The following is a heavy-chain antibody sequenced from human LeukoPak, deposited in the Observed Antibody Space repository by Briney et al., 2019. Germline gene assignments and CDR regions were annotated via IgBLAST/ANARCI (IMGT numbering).Heavy chain of an antibody. J-gene: IGHJ6*02. CDR3: AREGYYSGMDV. Sequence: PGGSLRLSCAASGFTFSSYSMKWVRQAPGKGLEWVSFIVSSISYISYADSVKGRFTISRDNAKNSLYLQMNGLRAEDTAVYYCAREGYYSGMDVWGQGTTVTVSS. CDR1: GFTFSSYS. V-gene: IGHV3-21*01. CDR2: IVSSISYI.